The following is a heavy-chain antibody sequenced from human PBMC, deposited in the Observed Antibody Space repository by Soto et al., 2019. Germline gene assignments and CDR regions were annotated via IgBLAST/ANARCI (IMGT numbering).Heavy chain of an antibody. V-gene: IGHV1-2*04. Sequence: ASVKVSCKASGYTFTGYYMHWVRQAPGQGLEWMGWINPNSGGTNYAQKFQGWVTMTRDTSISTAYMELSRLRSDDTAVYYCAKGVGIAAAGGEYSSGQTAKNWFDPWGQGTLVTVSS. D-gene: IGHD6-13*01. CDR2: INPNSGGT. CDR1: GYTFTGYY. J-gene: IGHJ5*02. CDR3: AKGVGIAAAGGEYSSGQTAKNWFDP.